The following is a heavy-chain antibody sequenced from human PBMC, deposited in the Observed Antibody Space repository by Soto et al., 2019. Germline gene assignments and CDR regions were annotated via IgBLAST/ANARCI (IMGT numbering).Heavy chain of an antibody. V-gene: IGHV3-9*01. D-gene: IGHD2-15*01. CDR1: GFTFDDYA. J-gene: IGHJ4*02. Sequence: PGGSLRLSCAASGFTFDDYAMHWVRQAPGKGLEWVSGISWNSGSIVYADSVKGRFTISRDNAKNSLYLQMHSLSAEDTAFYYCANDMTSPSGGRFDYWGLGTRVTVSS. CDR2: ISWNSGSI. CDR3: ANDMTSPSGGRFDY.